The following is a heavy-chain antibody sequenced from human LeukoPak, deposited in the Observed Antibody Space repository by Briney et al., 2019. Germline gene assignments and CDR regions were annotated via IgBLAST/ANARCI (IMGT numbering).Heavy chain of an antibody. CDR1: GYTFTSYG. J-gene: IGHJ4*02. Sequence: ASVKVSCKASGYTFTSYGISWVRQAPGQGLEWMGWISAYNGNTNYAQKLQGRVTMTTDTSTSTAYMELRSLRSDDTAVYYCARYFFGYSSSWPEPFDYWGQGTLVTVSS. CDR3: ARYFFGYSSSWPEPFDY. CDR2: ISAYNGNT. D-gene: IGHD6-13*01. V-gene: IGHV1-18*01.